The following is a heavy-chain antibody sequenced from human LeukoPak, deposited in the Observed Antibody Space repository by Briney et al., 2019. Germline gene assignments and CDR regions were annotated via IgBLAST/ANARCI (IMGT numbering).Heavy chain of an antibody. CDR1: GASINSGSYY. D-gene: IGHD6-19*01. CDR3: ATDFGDSSGWYRF. V-gene: IGHV4-61*09. Sequence: TSQTLSLTCTVSGASINSGSYYWSWLRQPAGKGLEFIGHFSSSGSTNYNPSLRSRITISVDTSKNQFSLKVISVTAADTAVYYCATDFGDSSGWYRFWGQGTLVTVSS. CDR2: FSSSGST. J-gene: IGHJ4*02.